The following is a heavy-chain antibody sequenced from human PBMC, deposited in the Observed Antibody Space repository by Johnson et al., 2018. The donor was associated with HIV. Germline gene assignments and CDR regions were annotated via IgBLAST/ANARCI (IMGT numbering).Heavy chain of an antibody. J-gene: IGHJ3*02. D-gene: IGHD6-6*01. CDR3: AREVGSWYSSSSGAFDI. Sequence: VQLVESGGGVERPGGSLRLSCAGSGFTFDDHGMSWVRQVPGKGLEWVSGINWIGGSTGYADSVKGRFTISRDNSKNTLYLQMGSLRAGDTAVYYCAREVGSWYSSSSGAFDIWGQGTMVTVSS. V-gene: IGHV3-20*04. CDR2: INWIGGST. CDR1: GFTFDDHG.